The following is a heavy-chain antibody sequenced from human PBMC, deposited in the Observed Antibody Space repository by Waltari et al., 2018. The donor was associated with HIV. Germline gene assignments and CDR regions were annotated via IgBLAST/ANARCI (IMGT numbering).Heavy chain of an antibody. CDR1: GFTFSSYS. J-gene: IGHJ4*02. V-gene: IGHV3-48*02. CDR2: ISRSSRTM. CDR3: ARASTSWYDY. D-gene: IGHD2-2*01. Sequence: EVQLVESGGGLVQPGGSLRLSCAASGFTFSSYSMNWVRQAPGKGLEWVSYISRSSRTMYYADVVKGRVAISRDNAKNSLYLQMNSLRDEDTAVYYCARASTSWYDYWGQGTLVTVSS.